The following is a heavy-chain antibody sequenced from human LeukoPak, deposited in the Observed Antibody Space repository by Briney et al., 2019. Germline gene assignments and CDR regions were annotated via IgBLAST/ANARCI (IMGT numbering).Heavy chain of an antibody. CDR1: GYSISSGYY. V-gene: IGHV4-38-2*01. J-gene: IGHJ3*02. D-gene: IGHD3-9*01. CDR2: IYHSGST. CDR3: ARLTYYDILTGYSAFDI. Sequence: PSETLSLTCAVSGYSISSGYYWGWIRQPPGKGLEWIRSIYHSGSTYYNPSLKSRVTISVDTSKNQFSLKLSSVTAADTAVYYCARLTYYDILTGYSAFDIWGQGTMVTVSS.